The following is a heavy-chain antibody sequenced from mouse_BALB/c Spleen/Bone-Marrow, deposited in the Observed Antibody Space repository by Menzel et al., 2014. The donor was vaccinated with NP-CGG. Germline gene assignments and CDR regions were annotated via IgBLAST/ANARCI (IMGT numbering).Heavy chain of an antibody. Sequence: QVQLQESGSGLVRPAPSLILSCKVSGYTFTNSGVHWARQTPGKGLEWMGEIHPNGGNNNYNDNFKGKATLTVDTSSCTTYVYLNSLTPENSAASYCACPHSFACYFDFWGQGTTLTVSS. D-gene: IGHD1-1*01. CDR2: IHPNGGNN. J-gene: IGHJ2*01. CDR1: GYTFTNSG. V-gene: IGHV1S130*01. CDR3: ACPHSFACYFDF.